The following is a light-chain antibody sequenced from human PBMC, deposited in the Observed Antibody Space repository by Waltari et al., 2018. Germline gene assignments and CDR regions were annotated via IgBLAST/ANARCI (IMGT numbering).Light chain of an antibody. Sequence: EIVMTQSPATLSVSPGERATLTCRASHGVSSNLAWYQHKPGQAPRLLIYGASTRATGIPARFSGSGSGTEFTLTISSLQSEDFAVYYCQQYNNWPRTFGQGTKVEIK. CDR3: QQYNNWPRT. CDR1: HGVSSN. V-gene: IGKV3-15*01. CDR2: GAS. J-gene: IGKJ1*01.